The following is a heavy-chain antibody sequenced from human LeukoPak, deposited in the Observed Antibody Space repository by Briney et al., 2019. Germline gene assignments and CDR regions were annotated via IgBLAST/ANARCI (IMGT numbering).Heavy chain of an antibody. J-gene: IGHJ4*02. D-gene: IGHD4-17*01. CDR3: ARGGDYGDLRYFDY. V-gene: IGHV4-59*01. CDR2: IYYRGST. Sequence: SETLSLTCTVSGVSINNYYWSWIRQPPGKGLEWIGYIYYRGSTNYNPSLKSRVTFSVDTSKNQFSLKLNSVTAADTAVYYCARGGDYGDLRYFDYWGQGTLVTVSS. CDR1: GVSINNYY.